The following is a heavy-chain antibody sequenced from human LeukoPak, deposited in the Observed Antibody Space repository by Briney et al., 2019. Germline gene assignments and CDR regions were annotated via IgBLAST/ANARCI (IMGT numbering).Heavy chain of an antibody. V-gene: IGHV4-59*01. CDR3: ARCPNYYTDV. D-gene: IGHD3-16*02. J-gene: IGHJ6*03. CDR2: IYYSGST. CDR1: GGTISSYY. Sequence: PSETLSLTCTVSGGTISSYYWSWIQQPPGKGLEWIGYIYYSGSTNYNPSLKSRVTISVDTSKNQFSLKLSSVTAADTAVYYCARCPNYYTDVWGKGTTVTVSS.